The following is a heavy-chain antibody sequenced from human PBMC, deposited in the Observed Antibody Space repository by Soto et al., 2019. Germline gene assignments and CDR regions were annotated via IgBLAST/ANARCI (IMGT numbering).Heavy chain of an antibody. Sequence: PGGSLRLSCAASGFTFSSYGMHWVRQAPGKGLEWVAVISYDGSNKYYADSVKGRFTISRDNSKNTLYLQMNSLRAEDTAVYYCAKDLLPELELKHYYYGMDVWGQGTTVTVSS. CDR3: AKDLLPELELKHYYYGMDV. J-gene: IGHJ6*02. CDR1: GFTFSSYG. D-gene: IGHD1-7*01. CDR2: ISYDGSNK. V-gene: IGHV3-30*18.